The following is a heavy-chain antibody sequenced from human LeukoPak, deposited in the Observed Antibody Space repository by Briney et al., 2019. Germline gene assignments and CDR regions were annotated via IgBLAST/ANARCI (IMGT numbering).Heavy chain of an antibody. CDR3: ARVRFHDYVWGSYRLGYYFDY. D-gene: IGHD3-16*02. J-gene: IGHJ4*02. CDR2: INHSGST. Sequence: SETLSLTCTVSGGSISSYYWSWIRQPPGKGLEWIGEINHSGSTNYNPSLKSRVTISVDTSKNQFSLKLSSVTAADTAVYYCARVRFHDYVWGSYRLGYYFDYWGQGTLVAVSS. V-gene: IGHV4-34*01. CDR1: GGSISSYY.